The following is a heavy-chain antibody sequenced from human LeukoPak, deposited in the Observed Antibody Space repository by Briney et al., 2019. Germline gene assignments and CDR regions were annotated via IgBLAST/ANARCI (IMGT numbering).Heavy chain of an antibody. D-gene: IGHD1-26*01. V-gene: IGHV3-23*01. J-gene: IGHJ3*02. CDR3: AKDVCGNYCSLDM. Sequence: PGGSLRLSCAASGFTFSTHAMSWVRQAPGKGLEWVSGISGVSETTYYADSARGRFTISRDNSKSTIYLQMNSLRAEDTAVYYCAKDVCGNYCSLDMWGQGTMVTVSS. CDR2: ISGVSETT. CDR1: GFTFSTHA.